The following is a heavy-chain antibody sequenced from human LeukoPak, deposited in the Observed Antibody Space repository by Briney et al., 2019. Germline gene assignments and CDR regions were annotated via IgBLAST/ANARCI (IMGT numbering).Heavy chain of an antibody. CDR1: GYTFTSYG. V-gene: IGHV1-18*01. J-gene: IGHJ5*02. Sequence: ASVKVSCKASGYTFTSYGISWVRQAPGQGLEWMGWISAYNGNTNYAQKLQGRVTMTTDTSTSTAYMELRSLRSEDTAVYYCARHDYGGNSIWFDPWGQGTLVTVSS. CDR2: ISAYNGNT. D-gene: IGHD4-23*01. CDR3: ARHDYGGNSIWFDP.